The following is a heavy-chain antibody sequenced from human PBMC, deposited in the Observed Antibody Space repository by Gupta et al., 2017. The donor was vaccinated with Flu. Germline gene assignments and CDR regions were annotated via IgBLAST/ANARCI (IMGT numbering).Heavy chain of an antibody. J-gene: IGHJ6*03. CDR3: AKDDQCSSSNCVPSYRHYYMDV. Sequence: VQLVESGGGVVQPGRSLKLSCVASGVPFSDFVIHWVRQAPGKGLEWVAYISFDGTQKEYADSVQGRVAVSRDNSQNTVYLQMNSLTPEDAAVYHCAKDDQCSSSNCVPSYRHYYMDVWGKGTTVTVSS. CDR2: ISFDGTQK. CDR1: GVPFSDFV. V-gene: IGHV3-30*18. D-gene: IGHD2-2*01.